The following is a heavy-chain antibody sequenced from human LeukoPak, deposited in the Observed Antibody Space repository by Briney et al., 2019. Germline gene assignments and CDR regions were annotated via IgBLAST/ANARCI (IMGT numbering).Heavy chain of an antibody. CDR3: ARGGYGQQLVLKY. CDR1: GFTVSSNY. CDR2: ISSSSSYI. J-gene: IGHJ4*02. Sequence: GGSLRLSCAASGFTVSSNYMSWVRQAPGKGLEWVSSISSSSSYIYYADSVKGRFTISRDNAKNSLYLQMNSLRAEDTAVYYCARGGYGQQLVLKYWGQGTLVTVSS. D-gene: IGHD6-13*01. V-gene: IGHV3-21*01.